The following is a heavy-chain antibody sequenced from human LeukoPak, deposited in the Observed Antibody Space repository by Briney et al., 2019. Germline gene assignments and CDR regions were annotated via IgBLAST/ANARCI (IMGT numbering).Heavy chain of an antibody. Sequence: GGSLRLSCAASGFTFSSFAMDWVRQAPGKGLEWVSAISGSGDNTYYADSVKGRFTISRDDSKTTLFLQMNSLRAEDTAVYYCAKDLHDYGNYVGWFDSWGQGTLVTASS. CDR3: AKDLHDYGNYVGWFDS. J-gene: IGHJ5*01. D-gene: IGHD4-11*01. V-gene: IGHV3-23*01. CDR1: GFTFSSFA. CDR2: ISGSGDNT.